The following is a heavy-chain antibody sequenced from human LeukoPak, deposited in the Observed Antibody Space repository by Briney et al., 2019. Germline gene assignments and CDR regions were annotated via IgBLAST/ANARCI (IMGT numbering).Heavy chain of an antibody. D-gene: IGHD3-10*01. CDR3: ARQEYYYGSVDTDY. CDR1: GYTFTSYD. CDR2: MNPNSGNT. J-gene: IGHJ4*02. Sequence: GASVKLSCKASGYTFTSYDINWVRQATGQGREWMGWMNPNSGNTGYAQKFQGRVTMTRNTSISTTYMELSSLRSEDTAVYYCARQEYYYGSVDTDYWGQGTLVTVSS. V-gene: IGHV1-8*01.